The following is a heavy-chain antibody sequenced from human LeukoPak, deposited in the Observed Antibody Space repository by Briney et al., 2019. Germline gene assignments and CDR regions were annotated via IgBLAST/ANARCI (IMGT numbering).Heavy chain of an antibody. CDR2: ISGVADNT. CDR1: GFTFSNYA. Sequence: GGSLRLSCAASGFTFSNYAMTWVRQAPEKGLEWVSTISGVADNTYFADSVKGRFTISRDNSNNTLYLQMDSLRVEDTAIYYCAKSRSSGSSSSNYWGQGTLVSVSS. V-gene: IGHV3-23*01. D-gene: IGHD2-2*01. CDR3: AKSRSSGSSSSNY. J-gene: IGHJ4*02.